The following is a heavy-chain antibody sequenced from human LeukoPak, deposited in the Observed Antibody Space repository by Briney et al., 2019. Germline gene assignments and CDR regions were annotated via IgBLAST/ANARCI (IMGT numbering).Heavy chain of an antibody. Sequence: SETLSLTCTVSGGSSSSKSYYWGWIRQPPGKGLEWIGTIYYRGNTYYNPSLKSRITISVDTSKNLFSLNLNSVTAADTAVYYCARPPVAAPTSYFDFWGQGILVTVSS. J-gene: IGHJ4*02. CDR2: IYYRGNT. V-gene: IGHV4-39*01. D-gene: IGHD6-25*01. CDR3: ARPPVAAPTSYFDF. CDR1: GGSSSSKSYY.